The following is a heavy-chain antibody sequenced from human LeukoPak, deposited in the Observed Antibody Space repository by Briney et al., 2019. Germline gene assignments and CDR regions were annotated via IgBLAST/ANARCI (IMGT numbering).Heavy chain of an antibody. J-gene: IGHJ6*03. CDR1: GGSISSSSYY. CDR2: IYYSGST. V-gene: IGHV4-61*01. Sequence: SETLSLTCTVSGGSISSSSYYWSWIRQPPGKGLEWIGYIYYSGSTNYNPSLKSRVTISVDTSKNQFSLKLSSVTAADTAVYYCARGRDPRYYYYMDVWGKGTTVTISS. CDR3: ARGRDPRYYYYMDV.